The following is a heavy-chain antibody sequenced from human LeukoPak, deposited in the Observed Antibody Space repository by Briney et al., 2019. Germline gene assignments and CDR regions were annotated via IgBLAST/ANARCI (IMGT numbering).Heavy chain of an antibody. J-gene: IGHJ3*02. Sequence: SETLSPTCAVYGESFSGYFWNWIRQPPGKGLEWIGEINHSGSTNYNPSLKSRVTISVDTSQKEFSLKLNSVTAADTAVYYCARERAPRRRGSRGVIFHDALDIWGRGTLVTVSS. CDR1: GESFSGYF. CDR3: ARERAPRRRGSRGVIFHDALDI. D-gene: IGHD3-10*01. CDR2: INHSGST. V-gene: IGHV4-34*01.